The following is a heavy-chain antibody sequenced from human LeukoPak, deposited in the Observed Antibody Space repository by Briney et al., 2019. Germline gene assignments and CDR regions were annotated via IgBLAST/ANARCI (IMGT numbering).Heavy chain of an antibody. V-gene: IGHV3-21*01. J-gene: IGHJ3*02. CDR1: GFTFSSYS. CDR3: ARESELLLLRRDFDI. CDR2: ISSSSSYI. D-gene: IGHD3-22*01. Sequence: GGSLRLSCAASGFTFSSYSMNWVRQAPGKGLEWVSSISSSSSYIYYADSVKGRFTISRDNAKNSLYLQMNSLRAGHTAVYYCARESELLLLRRDFDIWGQGTMVTVSS.